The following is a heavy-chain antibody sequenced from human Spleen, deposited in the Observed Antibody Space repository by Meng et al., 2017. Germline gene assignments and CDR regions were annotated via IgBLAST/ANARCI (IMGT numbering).Heavy chain of an antibody. V-gene: IGHV3-73*01. CDR3: TKLNADNYNYSALDV. Sequence: GGSLRLSCAASGFTFSGYAMHWVRQASGKGLEWLGRIKNKANNYATAYAASVRGRFTISRDDSKNTAYLQMDSLRIEDTAVYYCTKLNADNYNYSALDVWGQGTTVTVSS. CDR1: GFTFSGYA. CDR2: IKNKANNYAT. D-gene: IGHD2-2*01. J-gene: IGHJ6*02.